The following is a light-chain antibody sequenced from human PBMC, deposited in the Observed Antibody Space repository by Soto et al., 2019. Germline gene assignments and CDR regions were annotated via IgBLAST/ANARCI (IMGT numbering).Light chain of an antibody. V-gene: IGKV4-1*01. CDR3: QQYYTTPFT. CDR2: WAS. Sequence: DIVMTQSPDCLAVSLGERASINCRSNQSVLYSSNDKNYLAWYQQKPGQSPKLLIYWASSRESGVPARFSGSGSGTEFTLTISSLQAEDVAVYYCQQYYTTPFTFGPGTIVEIK. J-gene: IGKJ3*01. CDR1: QSVLYSSNDKNY.